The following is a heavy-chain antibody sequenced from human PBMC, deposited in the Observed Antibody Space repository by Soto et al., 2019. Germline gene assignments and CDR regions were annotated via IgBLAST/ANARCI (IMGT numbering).Heavy chain of an antibody. CDR3: TRDRIGGYYFYGMDV. CDR2: TYYRSEWYN. Sequence: PSQTLSLTCVISGDSVSGTSAAWNWIRQSPSRGLEWLGRTYYRSEWYNDYAVAVKSRITINPDTSKNQFSLQLNSVTPEDTAVYYCTRDRIGGYYFYGMDVWAQGTTVTVSS. V-gene: IGHV6-1*01. CDR1: GDSVSGTSAA. J-gene: IGHJ6*02. D-gene: IGHD3-16*01.